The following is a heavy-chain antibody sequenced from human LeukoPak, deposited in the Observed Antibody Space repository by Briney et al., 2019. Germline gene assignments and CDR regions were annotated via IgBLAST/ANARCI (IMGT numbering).Heavy chain of an antibody. CDR2: ISSSSSYI. V-gene: IGHV3-21*01. Sequence: GGSLRLSCAASGFTFSSYSMNWVRQAPGKGLEWVSSISSSSSYIYYADSVKGRFTISRDNAKNSLYLQMNSLRAEDTAVYYCARVGDGSYYLLDYWGQGTLVTVSS. J-gene: IGHJ4*02. CDR1: GFTFSSYS. CDR3: ARVGDGSYYLLDY. D-gene: IGHD1-26*01.